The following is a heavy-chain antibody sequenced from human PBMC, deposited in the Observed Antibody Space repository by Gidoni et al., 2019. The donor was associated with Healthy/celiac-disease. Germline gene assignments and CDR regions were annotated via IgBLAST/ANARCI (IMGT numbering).Heavy chain of an antibody. CDR2: ISSSSSTI. V-gene: IGHV3-48*02. CDR1: GFTFSSYS. D-gene: IGHD5-18*01. J-gene: IGHJ4*02. CDR3: ARGPGYSYGTGFDY. Sequence: EVQLVESGGGLVQPGGSLRLSCAASGFTFSSYSMNWVRQAPGKGLEWVSYISSSSSTIYYADSVKGRFTISRDNAKNSLYLQMNSLRDEDTAVYYCARGPGYSYGTGFDYWGQGTLVTVSS.